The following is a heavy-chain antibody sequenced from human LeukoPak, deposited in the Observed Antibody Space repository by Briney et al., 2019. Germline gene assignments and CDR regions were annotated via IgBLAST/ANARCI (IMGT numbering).Heavy chain of an antibody. CDR2: INPNGGGT. Sequence: ASVKVPCKASGYTFVGYYMHWVRQAPGQGLEWMGWINPNGGGTKYAQNFQGRVTMTRDTSISIAYMELSGLRADDTAVYYCARATCNTDCAGFDPWGQGTLVTVSS. CDR3: ARATCNTDCAGFDP. V-gene: IGHV1-2*02. CDR1: GYTFVGYY. J-gene: IGHJ5*02. D-gene: IGHD2/OR15-2a*01.